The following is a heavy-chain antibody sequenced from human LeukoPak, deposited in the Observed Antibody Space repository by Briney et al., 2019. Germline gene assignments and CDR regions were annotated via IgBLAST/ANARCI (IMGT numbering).Heavy chain of an antibody. CDR3: ASPSVGATTVDFDY. Sequence: PGGSLRLSCAASGFTFSDYYMSWIRQAPGKGLEWVSYISSSGSTIYYADSVKGRFTISRDNAKNSLYLQMNSLRAEDTAVYYCASPSVGATTVDFDYWGQGTLVTVSS. CDR1: GFTFSDYY. J-gene: IGHJ4*02. D-gene: IGHD1-26*01. V-gene: IGHV3-11*01. CDR2: ISSSGSTI.